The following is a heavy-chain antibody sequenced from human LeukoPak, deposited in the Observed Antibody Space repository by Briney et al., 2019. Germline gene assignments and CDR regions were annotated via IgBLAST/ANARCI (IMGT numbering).Heavy chain of an antibody. Sequence: PGGSLRLSCAASGFTFSSYGMHWVRQAPGKGLEWVAFIRYDGSNKYYADSVKGRFTISRDNSKNTLYLQMNSLRAEDTAVYYCAKWAPYTAMVKGAFDYWGQGTLVTVSS. CDR3: AKWAPYTAMVKGAFDY. CDR1: GFTFSSYG. V-gene: IGHV3-30*02. CDR2: IRYDGSNK. D-gene: IGHD5-18*01. J-gene: IGHJ4*02.